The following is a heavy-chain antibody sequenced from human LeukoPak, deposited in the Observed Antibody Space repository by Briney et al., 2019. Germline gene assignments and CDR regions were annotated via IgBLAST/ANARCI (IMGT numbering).Heavy chain of an antibody. V-gene: IGHV3-23*01. Sequence: GGSLRLSCAASGFTFSSYAMSWVRQAPGKGPEWVSAISGSGGSTYYADSVKGRFTISRDNSKNTLYLQMNSLRAEDTAVYYCAKATVRGNYYYYGMDVWGKGTTVTVSS. CDR1: GFTFSSYA. CDR2: ISGSGGST. D-gene: IGHD3-10*01. J-gene: IGHJ6*04. CDR3: AKATVRGNYYYYGMDV.